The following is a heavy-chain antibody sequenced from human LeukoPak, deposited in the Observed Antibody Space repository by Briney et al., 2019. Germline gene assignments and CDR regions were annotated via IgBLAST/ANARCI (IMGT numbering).Heavy chain of an antibody. D-gene: IGHD3-3*01. CDR3: ARGSNYDFWSGYSTEYFFDY. Sequence: GGSLRLSCAASGFTFSSYAMSWVRQAPGKGLEWVSAISGSGGSTYYADSVKGRFTISRDNSKNTLYLQMNSLRAEDTAVYYCARGSNYDFWSGYSTEYFFDYWGQGTLVTVSS. V-gene: IGHV3-23*01. CDR2: ISGSGGST. CDR1: GFTFSSYA. J-gene: IGHJ4*02.